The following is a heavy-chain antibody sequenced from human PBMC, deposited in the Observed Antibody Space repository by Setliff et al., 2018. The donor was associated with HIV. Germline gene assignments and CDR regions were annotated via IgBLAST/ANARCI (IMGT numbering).Heavy chain of an antibody. CDR2: INWNGGST. Sequence: GESLKISCAASGFTFHDYDMTWVRQVPGKGLEWVSGINWNGGSTDYADSVKGRFTISRDNAKNSLYLQMNTLRAEDTALYYCSRLVVGFSGTSAYMNVWGRGTTVTGSS. J-gene: IGHJ6*03. CDR1: GFTFHDYD. D-gene: IGHD1-26*01. V-gene: IGHV3-20*04. CDR3: SRLVVGFSGTSAYMNV.